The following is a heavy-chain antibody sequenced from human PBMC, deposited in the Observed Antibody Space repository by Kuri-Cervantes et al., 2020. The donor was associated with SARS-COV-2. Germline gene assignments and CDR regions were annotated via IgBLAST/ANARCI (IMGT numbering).Heavy chain of an antibody. J-gene: IGHJ4*02. Sequence: ESLKISCTVSGGSVSSGSYYWSWIRQPPGKGLEWIGYIYYSGSTNYNPSLKSRVTISVDTSKNQFSLKLSSVTAADTAVYYCARVHDGSFDYWGQGTLVTVSS. CDR2: IYYSGST. V-gene: IGHV4-61*01. D-gene: IGHD5-24*01. CDR3: ARVHDGSFDY. CDR1: GGSVSSGSYY.